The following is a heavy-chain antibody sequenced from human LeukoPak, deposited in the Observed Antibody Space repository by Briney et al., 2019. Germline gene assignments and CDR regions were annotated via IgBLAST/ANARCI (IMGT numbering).Heavy chain of an antibody. D-gene: IGHD6-13*01. CDR2: INSDGSSR. Sequence: GGSLRLSCAASGFTFSNYWMHWARQAPGKGLVWVSRINSDGSSRNYADSVKGRFTISRDNAKNTLYLQTNSLRAEDTAVYYCASASSHRIAAGGDYWGQGTLVTVSS. V-gene: IGHV3-74*01. CDR1: GFTFSNYW. J-gene: IGHJ4*02. CDR3: ASASSHRIAAGGDY.